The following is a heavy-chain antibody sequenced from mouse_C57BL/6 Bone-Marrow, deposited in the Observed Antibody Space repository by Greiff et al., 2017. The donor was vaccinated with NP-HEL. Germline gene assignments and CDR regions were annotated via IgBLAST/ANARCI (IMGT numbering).Heavy chain of an antibody. D-gene: IGHD3-2*02. CDR2: INYDGSST. CDR3: SREGSSDYVKAMDY. Sequence: EVHLVESAGGLVQPGSSMKLSCTASGFTFSDYYMAWVRQVPEKGLEWVANINYDGSSTYYLDSLKSRFIISRDNAKNILYLQMSSLKSDDTATYYCSREGSSDYVKAMDYWGQGPSVTVSS. V-gene: IGHV5-16*01. CDR1: GFTFSDYY. J-gene: IGHJ4*01.